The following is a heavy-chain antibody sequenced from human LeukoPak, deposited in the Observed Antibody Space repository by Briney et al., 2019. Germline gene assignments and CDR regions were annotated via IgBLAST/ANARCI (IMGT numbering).Heavy chain of an antibody. Sequence: GGSLRLSCAASGFTFSSYCMHWVRQAPGKGLVWVSRINSDGSSTSYADSVKGRFTISRDNAKNTLYLQMNSLRAEDTAVYYCARSGVVVAATKLYYYYYYMDVWGKGTTVTVSS. J-gene: IGHJ6*03. CDR1: GFTFSSYC. CDR3: ARSGVVVAATKLYYYYYYMDV. V-gene: IGHV3-74*01. CDR2: INSDGSST. D-gene: IGHD2-15*01.